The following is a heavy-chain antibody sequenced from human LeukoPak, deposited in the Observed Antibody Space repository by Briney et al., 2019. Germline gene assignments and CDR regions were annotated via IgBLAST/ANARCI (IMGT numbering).Heavy chain of an antibody. D-gene: IGHD3-9*01. Sequence: PGGSLRLSCAASGFTFSSYAMSWVRQAPGKGLEWVSAISGSGGSTYYADSVKGRFTISRDNSKNTLYLQMNSLRAEDTAVYYCAKDMGGITIFWASQQAPQDAFDIWGQGTMVTVSS. CDR3: AKDMGGITIFWASQQAPQDAFDI. CDR1: GFTFSSYA. CDR2: ISGSGGST. V-gene: IGHV3-23*01. J-gene: IGHJ3*02.